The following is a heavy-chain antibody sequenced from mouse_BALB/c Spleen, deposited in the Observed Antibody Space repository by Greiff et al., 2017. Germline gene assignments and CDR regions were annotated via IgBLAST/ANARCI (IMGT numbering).Heavy chain of an antibody. V-gene: IGHV1-80*01. J-gene: IGHJ3*01. CDR1: GYAFSSYW. D-gene: IGHD2-9*01. Sequence: VQLQQSGAELVRPGSSVKISCKASGYAFSSYWMNWVKQRPGQGLEWIGQIYPGDGDTNYNGKFKGKATLTADKSSSTAYMQLSSLTSEDSAVYFCARATYYGYDRFAYWGQGTLVTVSA. CDR2: IYPGDGDT. CDR3: ARATYYGYDRFAY.